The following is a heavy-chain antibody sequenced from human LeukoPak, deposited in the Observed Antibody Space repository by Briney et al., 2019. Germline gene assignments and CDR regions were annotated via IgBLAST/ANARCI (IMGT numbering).Heavy chain of an antibody. D-gene: IGHD3-10*01. CDR2: INPSGGST. CDR3: AREGDGSGSYYEYYFDY. V-gene: IGHV1-46*01. Sequence: ASVKVSCKASGYTFTSYYMHWVRQAPGQGLEWMGIINPSGGSTSYAQKFQGRVTMTRHTSTSTVYMELSSLRSEDTAVYYCAREGDGSGSYYEYYFDYWGQGTLVTVSS. J-gene: IGHJ4*02. CDR1: GYTFTSYY.